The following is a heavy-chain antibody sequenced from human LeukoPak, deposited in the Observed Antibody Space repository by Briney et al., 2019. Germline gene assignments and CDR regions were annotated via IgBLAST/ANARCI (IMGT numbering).Heavy chain of an antibody. D-gene: IGHD3-22*01. CDR3: ARGRLPYYYDSSGYYGP. Sequence: PSETLSLTCAVYGGSFSGYYWSWIRQPPGKGLEWIGEINHSGSTNYNPSLKSRVTISVDTSKNQFSLKLSSETAADTAVYYCARGRLPYYYDSSGYYGPWGQGTMVTVSS. V-gene: IGHV4-34*01. J-gene: IGHJ3*01. CDR1: GGSFSGYY. CDR2: INHSGST.